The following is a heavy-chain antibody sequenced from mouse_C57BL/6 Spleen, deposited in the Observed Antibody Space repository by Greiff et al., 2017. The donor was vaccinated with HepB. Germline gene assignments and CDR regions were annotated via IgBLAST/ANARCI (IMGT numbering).Heavy chain of an antibody. J-gene: IGHJ4*01. D-gene: IGHD2-14*01. CDR3: ARKEYEDYAMDY. Sequence: QVQLKQSGPELVKPGASVKISCKASGYAFSSSWMNWVKQRPGKGLEWIGRIYPGDGDTNYNGKFKGKATLTADKSSSTAYMQLSSLTSEDSAVYFCARKEYEDYAMDYWGQGTSVTVSS. CDR2: IYPGDGDT. V-gene: IGHV1-82*01. CDR1: GYAFSSSW.